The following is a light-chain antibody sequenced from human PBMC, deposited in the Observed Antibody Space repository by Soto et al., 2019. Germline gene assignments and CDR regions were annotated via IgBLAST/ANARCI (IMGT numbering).Light chain of an antibody. CDR1: SSDVGGYKY. V-gene: IGLV2-14*01. CDR3: SSYTSSSPYV. CDR2: DVS. Sequence: QSVLTQPASVSGSPGQSITISCTGTSSDVGGYKYVSWYQQHPGKAPKLMIYDVSTRPSGVSNRFSGSKSGNTASLTISGLQAEDEADYYCSSYTSSSPYVFGTGTKVTVL. J-gene: IGLJ1*01.